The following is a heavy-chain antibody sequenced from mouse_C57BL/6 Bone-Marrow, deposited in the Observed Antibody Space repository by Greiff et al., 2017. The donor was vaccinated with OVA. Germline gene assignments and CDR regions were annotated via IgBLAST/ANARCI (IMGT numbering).Heavy chain of an antibody. CDR3: ARGYASFDY. Sequence: VMLVESGPGLVAPSQSLSITCTVSGFSLTSYAISWVRQPPGKGLEWLGVIWPGGGTNYNSALKSRLSIHKDNSKSQVFLKMNSLQTDDTARYYCARGYASFDYWGQGTTLTVSS. CDR2: IWPGGGT. V-gene: IGHV2-9-1*01. D-gene: IGHD2-2*01. J-gene: IGHJ2*01. CDR1: GFSLTSYA.